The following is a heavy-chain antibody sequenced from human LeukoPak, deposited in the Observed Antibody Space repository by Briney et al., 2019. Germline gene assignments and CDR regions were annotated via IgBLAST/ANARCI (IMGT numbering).Heavy chain of an antibody. D-gene: IGHD6-19*01. CDR1: GFTFSSYA. CDR2: ISGSGGST. CDR3: AKSSGSSGWYY. Sequence: GGSLRLSCAASGFTFSSYAMSWVRQAPGKGLEWVSAISGSGGSTYYADSVKGRFTISRDNSKNTLYLQMNSLRAEDTAAYYCAKSSGSSGWYYWGQGTLVTVSS. V-gene: IGHV3-23*01. J-gene: IGHJ4*02.